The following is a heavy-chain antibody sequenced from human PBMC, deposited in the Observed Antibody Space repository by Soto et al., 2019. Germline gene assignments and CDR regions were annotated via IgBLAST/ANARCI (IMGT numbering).Heavy chain of an antibody. Sequence: PGGSLRLSCAASGFTFSSYGMHWVRQATGKGLEWVAVISYDGSNKYYADSVKGRFTISRDNSKNTLYLQMNSLRAKDTAVYYCASEYCSGGSCYYYGMDVWGQGTTVTVSS. CDR2: ISYDGSNK. CDR1: GFTFSSYG. J-gene: IGHJ6*02. D-gene: IGHD2-15*01. CDR3: ASEYCSGGSCYYYGMDV. V-gene: IGHV3-30*03.